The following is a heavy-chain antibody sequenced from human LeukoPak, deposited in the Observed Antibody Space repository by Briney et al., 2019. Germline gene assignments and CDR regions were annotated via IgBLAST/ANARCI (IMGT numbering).Heavy chain of an antibody. CDR1: GFTFSSYA. D-gene: IGHD3-16*02. CDR2: ISGSGGST. V-gene: IGHV3-23*01. Sequence: TGGSLRLSCAASGFTFSSYAMSWVRQAPGKGLEWVSAISGSGGSTYYADSVKGRFTISRDNAKNSLYLQMNSPRAEDTAVYYCARDFELSHWGQGTLVTVSS. J-gene: IGHJ4*02. CDR3: ARDFELSH.